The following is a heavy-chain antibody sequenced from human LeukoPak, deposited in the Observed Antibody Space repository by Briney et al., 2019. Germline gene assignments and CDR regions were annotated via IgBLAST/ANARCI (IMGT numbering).Heavy chain of an antibody. V-gene: IGHV3-48*04. CDR1: GFTFSSYS. Sequence: GGSLRLPCAASGFTFSSYSINWVRQAPGKGLEWVSYISSSGNTIYYADSVKGRFTISRDNAKSSLYLQMNSLRAEDTAVYYCARGRDSSSSYPGYWGQGTLVTVSS. J-gene: IGHJ4*02. CDR3: ARGRDSSSSYPGY. D-gene: IGHD6-6*01. CDR2: ISSSGNTI.